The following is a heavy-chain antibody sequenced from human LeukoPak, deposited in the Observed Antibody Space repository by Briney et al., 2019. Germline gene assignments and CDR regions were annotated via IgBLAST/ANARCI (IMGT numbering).Heavy chain of an antibody. CDR2: IKQDGSEK. CDR1: GFTFRSFW. Sequence: PGGSLRLSCAASGFTFRSFWMSWVRQAPGKGLEWVANIKQDGSEKYYVDSVKGRFTISRDNAKNSLYLQMNSLSAEDTAVYYCASNWFDTWGQGTLVTVSS. CDR3: ASNWFDT. V-gene: IGHV3-7*01. J-gene: IGHJ5*02.